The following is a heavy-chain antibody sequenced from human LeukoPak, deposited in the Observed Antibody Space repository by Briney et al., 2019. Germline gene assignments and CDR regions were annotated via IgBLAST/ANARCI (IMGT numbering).Heavy chain of an antibody. CDR3: ARDLYGSGSYYKTTPFDY. Sequence: ASVKVSCKASGGTFSSYAISWVRQAPGQGLEWMGGIIPIFDTANYAQKLQGRVTMTTDTSTSTAYMELRSLRSDDTAVYYCARDLYGSGSYYKTTPFDYWGQGTLVTVSS. V-gene: IGHV1-69*05. CDR2: IIPIFDTA. J-gene: IGHJ4*02. CDR1: GGTFSSYA. D-gene: IGHD3-10*01.